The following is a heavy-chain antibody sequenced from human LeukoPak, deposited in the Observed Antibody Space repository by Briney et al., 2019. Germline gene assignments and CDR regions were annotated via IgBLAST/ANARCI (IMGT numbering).Heavy chain of an antibody. J-gene: IGHJ4*02. D-gene: IGHD1-26*01. CDR3: ARDIGGSYYVRGYFDY. V-gene: IGHV4-59*01. CDR1: GGSISSYY. Sequence: SETLSLTCTVSGGSISSYYWSWIRQPPGKGLEWIGYIYYSGSTNYNPSLKSRVTISVDTSKNQFSLKLSSVTAADTAVYYCARDIGGSYYVRGYFDYWGQGTLVTVSS. CDR2: IYYSGST.